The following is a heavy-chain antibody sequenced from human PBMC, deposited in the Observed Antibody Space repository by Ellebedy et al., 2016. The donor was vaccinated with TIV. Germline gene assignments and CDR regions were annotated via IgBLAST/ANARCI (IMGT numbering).Heavy chain of an antibody. CDR2: IRSKAYGGTT. V-gene: IGHV3-49*03. Sequence: GESLKISCTASGFPFGDYAMSWFRQAPGKGLEWVGFIRSKAYGGTTESAASVKGRFTITRDDSKSIAYLQMNSLKTEDTAVYYCTKDAEYCRGGSCYSYWGQGTLVTVSS. CDR3: TKDAEYCRGGSCYSY. J-gene: IGHJ4*02. CDR1: GFPFGDYA. D-gene: IGHD2-15*01.